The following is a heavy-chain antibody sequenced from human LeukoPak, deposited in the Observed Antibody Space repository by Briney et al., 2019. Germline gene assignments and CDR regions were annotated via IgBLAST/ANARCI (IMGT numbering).Heavy chain of an antibody. D-gene: IGHD3-9*01. CDR1: GFTFTSYW. CDR2: INEGGNEK. Sequence: GGSLRLSCTASGFTFTSYWMTWVRQAPGKGLEWVANINEGGNEKKYVDSVKGRFTISRDNTRKSLFLQMNSLRAEDTAVYYCARAVGSFDWLPLFDYWGQGTLVTVSS. J-gene: IGHJ4*02. V-gene: IGHV3-7*03. CDR3: ARAVGSFDWLPLFDY.